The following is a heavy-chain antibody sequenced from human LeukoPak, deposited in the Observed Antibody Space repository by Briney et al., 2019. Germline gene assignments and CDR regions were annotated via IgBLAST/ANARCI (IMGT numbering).Heavy chain of an antibody. Sequence: ASVKVSCKASGYSFPSYGISWMRQAPGQGLEWMGWISAYNGNTKYAQKLQGRVTMTTDTSTTTAYMEPRSLRFDDTAVYYCARGVGRLSGSYPNYYMDVWGKGTTVTVS. CDR1: GYSFPSYG. D-gene: IGHD1-26*01. CDR2: ISAYNGNT. CDR3: ARGVGRLSGSYPNYYMDV. J-gene: IGHJ6*03. V-gene: IGHV1-18*01.